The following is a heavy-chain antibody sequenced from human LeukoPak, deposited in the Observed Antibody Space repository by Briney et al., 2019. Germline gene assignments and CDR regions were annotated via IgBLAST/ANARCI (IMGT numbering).Heavy chain of an antibody. V-gene: IGHV3-23*01. D-gene: IGHD2-15*01. CDR2: ISGSGDRT. J-gene: IGHJ4*02. Sequence: GGSLRLSCGASGFTFSSFGMSWVRQAPGKRLEWVSSISGSGDRTIYADSVKGRFTISRDSSKNTLFLQMNRLRPEDAAVYYCAKAPVTTCRGAFCYPFDYWGLGTLVTVSS. CDR1: GFTFSSFG. CDR3: AKAPVTTCRGAFCYPFDY.